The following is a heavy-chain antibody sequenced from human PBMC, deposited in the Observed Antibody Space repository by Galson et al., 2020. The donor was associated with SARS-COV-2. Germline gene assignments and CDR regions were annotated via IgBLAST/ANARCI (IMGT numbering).Heavy chain of an antibody. V-gene: IGHV1-46*01. Sequence: ASVKVSCKAFGYTFTRYYMHWVRQAPGQGLEWMGIINPSENSASHAQKFQGRIALTWDTSTSTVYMDLSSLTSEDTAIYYCAISAFDYWGQGTLVTASS. CDR3: AISAFDY. CDR1: GYTFTRYY. J-gene: IGHJ4*02. CDR2: INPSENSA.